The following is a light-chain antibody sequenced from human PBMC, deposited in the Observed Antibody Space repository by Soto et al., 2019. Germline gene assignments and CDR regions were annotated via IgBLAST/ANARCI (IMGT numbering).Light chain of an antibody. CDR1: QSISSW. CDR2: DAS. J-gene: IGKJ5*01. CDR3: QQYNSYSIT. Sequence: SQLTQSPSGLSASVGDRVAMTCRASQSISSWLAWYQQKPGKAPKLLIYDASSLESGVPSRFSGSGSGTEFTLTISSLQPDDFATYYCQQYNSYSITFGQGTRLEIK. V-gene: IGKV1-5*01.